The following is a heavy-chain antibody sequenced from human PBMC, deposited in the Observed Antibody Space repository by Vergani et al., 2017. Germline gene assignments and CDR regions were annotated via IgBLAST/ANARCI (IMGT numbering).Heavy chain of an antibody. V-gene: IGHV3-23*03. CDR2: IYSGGSST. J-gene: IGHJ4*02. CDR3: ARDAGELLPSLAYFDY. CDR1: GFTFSSYA. D-gene: IGHD2-15*01. Sequence: EVQLLESGGGLVQPGGSLRLSCAASGFTFSSYAMSWVRQAPGKGLEWVSVIYSGGSSTYYADSVKGRFTISRDNAKNSLYLQMNSLRAEDTAVYYCARDAGELLPSLAYFDYWGQGTLVTVSS.